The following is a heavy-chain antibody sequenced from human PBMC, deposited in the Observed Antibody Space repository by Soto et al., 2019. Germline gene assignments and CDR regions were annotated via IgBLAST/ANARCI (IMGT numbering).Heavy chain of an antibody. CDR2: ISSSSSVI. V-gene: IGHV3-48*01. Sequence: EVQLVESGGGLVQPGGSLRLSCATSGFILSDCAMNWVRQAPGKGLEWVSYISSSSSVIDYADSVKGRFTVSRDNARNSLYLQMSRRRAEDTAVYYCARELSWGSNWYYYMDVWGKGTTVTVSS. CDR1: GFILSDCA. CDR3: ARELSWGSNWYYYMDV. J-gene: IGHJ6*03. D-gene: IGHD7-27*01.